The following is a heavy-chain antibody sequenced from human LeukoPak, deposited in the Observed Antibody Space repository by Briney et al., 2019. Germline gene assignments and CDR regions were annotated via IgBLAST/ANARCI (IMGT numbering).Heavy chain of an antibody. V-gene: IGHV4-31*03. CDR3: ARAEQLDAFDI. CDR1: GGSISSGGYY. D-gene: IGHD6-13*01. J-gene: IGHJ3*02. Sequence: SETLSLTCTVSGGSISSGGYYWSWLRQHPGKGLEWIGYIYYSGSTYYNPSLKSRVTISVDTSKNQFSLKLSSVTAADTAVYYCARAEQLDAFDIWGQGTMVTVSS. CDR2: IYYSGST.